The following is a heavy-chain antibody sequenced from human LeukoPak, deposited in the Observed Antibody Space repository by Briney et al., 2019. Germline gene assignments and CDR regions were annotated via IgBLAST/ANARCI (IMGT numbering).Heavy chain of an antibody. J-gene: IGHJ4*02. D-gene: IGHD2-2*01. CDR1: GFTFSNAW. Sequence: GGSLRLSCAASGFTFSNAWMSWVRQAPGKGLEWVGRIKSKTDGGTTDYAAPVKGRFTISRDDSKNTLYLQMNSLKTEDTAVYYCTTEGGYCGSTSCYDGDYWGQGTLVTVSS. V-gene: IGHV3-15*01. CDR2: IKSKTDGGTT. CDR3: TTEGGYCGSTSCYDGDY.